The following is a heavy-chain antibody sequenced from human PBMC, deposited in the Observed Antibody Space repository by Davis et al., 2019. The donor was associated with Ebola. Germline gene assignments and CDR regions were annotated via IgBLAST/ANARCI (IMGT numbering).Heavy chain of an antibody. CDR3: TTPGGQDSGYDVFDI. J-gene: IGHJ3*02. Sequence: ASAQVSCKASGYTFTNYYMHWVRQAPGQGLEWMGMINPNDGRTIYAQKFQGRVTVTRDKSTTTVYMDLSSLRSEDTALYYCTTPGGQDSGYDVFDIWGQGTMVTDSS. D-gene: IGHD5-12*01. CDR2: INPNDGRT. CDR1: GYTFTNYY. V-gene: IGHV1-46*03.